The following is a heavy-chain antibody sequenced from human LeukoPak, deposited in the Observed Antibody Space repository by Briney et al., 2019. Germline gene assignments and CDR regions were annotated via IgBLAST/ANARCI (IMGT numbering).Heavy chain of an antibody. J-gene: IGHJ4*02. D-gene: IGHD3-22*01. CDR2: IKSKTDGGTT. CDR1: GFTFSNAW. CDR3: TTDPITMIVVVATAL. V-gene: IGHV3-15*01. Sequence: SGGSLRLSWAASGFTFSNAWMSWVRQAPGKGLEWVGRIKSKTDGGTTDYAAPVKGRFTISRDDSKNTLYLQMNSLKTEDTAVYYCTTDPITMIVVVATALWGQGTLVTVSS.